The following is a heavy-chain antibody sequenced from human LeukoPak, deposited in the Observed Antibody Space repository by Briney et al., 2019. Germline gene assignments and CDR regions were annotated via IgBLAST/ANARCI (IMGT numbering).Heavy chain of an antibody. J-gene: IGHJ4*02. D-gene: IGHD2-21*01. CDR1: GGSFSGYY. CDR3: ARGSVAGIDY. V-gene: IGHV4-34*01. Sequence: SETLSLTCAVYGGSFSGYYWSWIRQPPGKGLEWIGETNHSGSTNYNPSLKSRVTISVDTSKNQFSLKLSSVTAADTAVYYCARGSVAGIDYWGQGTLVTVSS. CDR2: TNHSGST.